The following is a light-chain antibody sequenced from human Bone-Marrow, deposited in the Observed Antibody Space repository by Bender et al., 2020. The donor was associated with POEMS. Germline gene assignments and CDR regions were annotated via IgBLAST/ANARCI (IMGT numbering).Light chain of an antibody. CDR3: SSYAGSSTLV. J-gene: IGLJ3*02. CDR1: SSDVGRYNL. CDR2: EGN. Sequence: QSALTQPASVSGSPGQSITISCTGTSSDVGRYNLVTWYQQHPGKAPRLMIYEGNKRPPGISNRFSVSKSGNTASLTISGLQAEDEADYYCSSYAGSSTLVFGGGTKLTVL. V-gene: IGLV2-23*01.